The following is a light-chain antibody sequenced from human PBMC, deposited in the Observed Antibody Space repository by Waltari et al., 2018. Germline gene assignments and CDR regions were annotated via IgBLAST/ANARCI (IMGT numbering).Light chain of an antibody. CDR3: QSADSSSTFQI. Sequence: YELTQPPSVSVSPGRTAKITCSGDVLVKQYAYWYRQRPGQAPVLVISKDNERAADIPGRFSGSTSGTTVTLTISSVQAEDEGDYYCQSADSSSTFQIFGGGTKLTVL. V-gene: IGLV3-25*03. J-gene: IGLJ2*01. CDR1: VLVKQY. CDR2: KDN.